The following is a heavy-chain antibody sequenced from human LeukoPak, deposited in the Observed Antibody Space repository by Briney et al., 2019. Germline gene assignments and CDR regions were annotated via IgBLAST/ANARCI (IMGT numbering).Heavy chain of an antibody. CDR2: ISSSSSTI. V-gene: IGHV3-48*01. CDR3: ARDFCSGGSCLDY. Sequence: PGGSLRLSCAASGFTFSSYSMNWVRQAPGKGLEWVSYISSSSSTIYYADSVKGRFTISRDNAKNSLYLQMNSLRAEDTAVYYCARDFCSGGSCLDYWGQGTLVTVSS. J-gene: IGHJ4*02. D-gene: IGHD2-15*01. CDR1: GFTFSSYS.